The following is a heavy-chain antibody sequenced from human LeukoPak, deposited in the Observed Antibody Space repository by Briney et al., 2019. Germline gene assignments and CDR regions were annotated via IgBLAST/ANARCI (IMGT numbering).Heavy chain of an antibody. CDR2: VGTGGVNT. D-gene: IGHD3-16*01. CDR1: GFTSSNYG. J-gene: IGHJ5*02. V-gene: IGHV3-23*01. Sequence: PGGSLRLSCAASGFTSSNYGMSWVRQAPGKGLEWVSGVGTGGVNTYHAESVKGRFTISRDNSKNTLFLQMNSLRAEDTAVYYCAQERGGAWGQGTLVTVSS. CDR3: AQERGGA.